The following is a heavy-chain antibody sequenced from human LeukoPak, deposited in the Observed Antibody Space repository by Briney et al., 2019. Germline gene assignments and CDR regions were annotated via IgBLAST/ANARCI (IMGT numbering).Heavy chain of an antibody. CDR3: GRNKNFALDY. CDR1: GFTFSDHY. V-gene: IGHV3-72*01. CDR2: TRNKAKSYST. J-gene: IGHJ4*02. D-gene: IGHD3-9*01. Sequence: GGSLRLSCAASGFTFSDHYVDWVRQAPGKGLEWVGRTRNKAKSYSTEYAASVKGRFTISRDDSKNSVYLQMNSLKTEDTAMYYCGRNKNFALDYWGQGTLVTVSS.